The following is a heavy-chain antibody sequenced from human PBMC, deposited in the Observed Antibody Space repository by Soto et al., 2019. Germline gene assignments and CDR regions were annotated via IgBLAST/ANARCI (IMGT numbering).Heavy chain of an antibody. J-gene: IGHJ6*03. CDR1: GGSISSGDYY. Sequence: PSETLSLTCTVSGGSISSGDYYWNWISQHPGKGLEWIGYIYHRGSTKYNPSLKNRVTISVDTSKNQISLKLGSLSAADTAVYYCARDAKLSRGYMDVWGKGTTVTVSS. CDR2: IYHRGST. V-gene: IGHV4-31*03. CDR3: ARDAKLSRGYMDV.